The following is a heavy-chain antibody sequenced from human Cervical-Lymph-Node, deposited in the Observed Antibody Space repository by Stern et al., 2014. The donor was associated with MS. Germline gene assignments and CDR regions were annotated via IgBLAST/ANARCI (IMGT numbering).Heavy chain of an antibody. CDR3: VRDNYGTDY. Sequence: EVHLVESGGDLVQPGGSLRLSCAASGFIFSNYWMQWVRQAPGKGLVWVSHINSDGSSTTYADSVKGRFTTSRDNAKNTLYLQMDDLRAEDTAVYFCVRDNYGTDYWGQGTLVTVSS. J-gene: IGHJ4*02. CDR2: INSDGSST. V-gene: IGHV3-74*03. CDR1: GFIFSNYW. D-gene: IGHD3-16*01.